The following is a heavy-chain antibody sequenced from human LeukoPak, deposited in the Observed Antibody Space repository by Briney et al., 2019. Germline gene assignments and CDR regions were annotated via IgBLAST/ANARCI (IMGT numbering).Heavy chain of an antibody. CDR2: ISGSGGST. V-gene: IGHV3-23*01. D-gene: IGHD2-2*01. CDR3: AKDGDIVVVPAAKGMDV. CDR1: EFTFSSYA. Sequence: GGSLRLSRAASEFTFSSYAMSWVRQAPGKGLEWVSVISGSGGSTYYADSVKGRFTISRDNSKNTLYLQMNSLRAEDTAVYYCAKDGDIVVVPAAKGMDVWGQGTTVTVSS. J-gene: IGHJ6*02.